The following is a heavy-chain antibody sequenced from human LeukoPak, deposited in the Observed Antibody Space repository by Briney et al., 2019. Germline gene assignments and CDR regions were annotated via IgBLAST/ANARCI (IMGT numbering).Heavy chain of an antibody. CDR2: IYYSGST. V-gene: IGHV4-31*03. CDR3: ARDRALRRDGYSSRYFYYGMDV. J-gene: IGHJ6*02. Sequence: PSETLSLTCTVSDGSISRGDYFCSWICQHPGKGLEWFRYIYYSGSTYYHPSVKSRVTITVDTSKNQFSLRLSSVTAADTAMYYCARDRALRRDGYSSRYFYYGMDVWGQATTVTVSS. CDR1: DGSISRGDYF. D-gene: IGHD5-24*01.